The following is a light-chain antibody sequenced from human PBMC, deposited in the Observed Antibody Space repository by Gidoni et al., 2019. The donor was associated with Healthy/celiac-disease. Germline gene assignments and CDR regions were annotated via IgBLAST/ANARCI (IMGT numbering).Light chain of an antibody. V-gene: IGKV3-20*01. Sequence: DIVLTQSPGTLPLSPGERATLACRASQSVSSSYLAWYQQKPGQAPRLLIDGASSRATGIPDRFSGSGSGTDFTLTISRLEPEDFAVYYCQQYGSSPLTFGGGTKVEIK. CDR3: QQYGSSPLT. CDR2: GAS. J-gene: IGKJ4*01. CDR1: QSVSSSY.